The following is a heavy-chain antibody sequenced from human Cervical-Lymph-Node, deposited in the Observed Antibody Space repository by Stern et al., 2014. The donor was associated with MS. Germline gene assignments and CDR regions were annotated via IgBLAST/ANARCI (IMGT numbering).Heavy chain of an antibody. D-gene: IGHD3-22*01. CDR1: GGSVSSASYY. CDR2: IYYSGST. Sequence: VQLVESGPGLVKPSETLSLTCTVSGGSVSSASYYWSWIRQPPGKGLEWIGDIYYSGSTKYNSSLKSRVTISVDKSKNQFFLKLSSVTAADTAVYYCARDYESSGYLDAFDIWGQGTMVTVSS. CDR3: ARDYESSGYLDAFDI. V-gene: IGHV4-61*01. J-gene: IGHJ3*02.